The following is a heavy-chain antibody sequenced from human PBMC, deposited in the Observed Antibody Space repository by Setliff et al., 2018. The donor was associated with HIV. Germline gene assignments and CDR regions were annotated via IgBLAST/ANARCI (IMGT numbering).Heavy chain of an antibody. CDR2: INPDNSLT. CDR1: GYKFTGHY. Sequence: GASVKVSCKASGYKFTGHYVHWVRQAPGQGLQWMGRINPDNSLTTYAEYFEGRVTLTRDTSTNTAYMELRRLRSDDTAIYFCARNKIGWDTYSVVNYFDPWGQGTQVTVSS. CDR3: ARNKIGWDTYSVVNYFDP. J-gene: IGHJ5*02. D-gene: IGHD2-21*01. V-gene: IGHV1-2*06.